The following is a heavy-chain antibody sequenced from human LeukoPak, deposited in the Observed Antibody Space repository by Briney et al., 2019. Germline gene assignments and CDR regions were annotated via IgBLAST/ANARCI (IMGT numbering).Heavy chain of an antibody. CDR1: GSTFSSYG. D-gene: IGHD6-13*01. V-gene: IGHV3-48*04. CDR3: ARLGIAAAGAFDI. J-gene: IGHJ3*02. CDR2: ISSSSSTI. Sequence: GSLRLSCAASGSTFSSYGMHWVRQAPGKGLEWVSYISSSSSTIYYADSVKGRFTISRDNAKNSLYLQMNSLRAEDTTVYYCARLGIAAAGAFDIWGQGTMVTVSS.